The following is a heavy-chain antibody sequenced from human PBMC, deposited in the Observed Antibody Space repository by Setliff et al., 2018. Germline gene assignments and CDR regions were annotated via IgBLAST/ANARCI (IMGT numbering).Heavy chain of an antibody. J-gene: IGHJ6*03. D-gene: IGHD3-10*01. CDR1: GAAISTYH. CDR3: ARTGTTYYCSCMDV. CDR2: VSYGGST. V-gene: IGHV4-59*08. Sequence: KTSETLSLTCAVSGAAISTYHWSWLRQPPGKGLEWIGHVSYGGSTKYNPSPERRVTISLDEPKNQFSLKLTSVTAADTAVYYCARTGTTYYCSCMDVWGKGTTVTVSS.